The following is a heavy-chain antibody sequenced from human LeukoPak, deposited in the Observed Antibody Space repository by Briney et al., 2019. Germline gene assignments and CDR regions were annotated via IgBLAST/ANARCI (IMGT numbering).Heavy chain of an antibody. CDR1: GFTFSSYW. J-gene: IGHJ4*02. CDR3: AKPEHYDFWSGYPLGY. CDR2: INSDGSST. Sequence: PGGSLRLSCAASGFTFSSYWMHWVRQAPGKGLVWVSRINSDGSSTSYADSVKGRFTISRDNANNTLYLQMNSLRAEDTAVYYCAKPEHYDFWSGYPLGYWGQGTLVTVSS. V-gene: IGHV3-74*01. D-gene: IGHD3-3*01.